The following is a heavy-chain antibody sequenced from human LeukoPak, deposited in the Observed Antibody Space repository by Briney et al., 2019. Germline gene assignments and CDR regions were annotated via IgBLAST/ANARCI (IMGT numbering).Heavy chain of an antibody. CDR2: ISGSGGST. J-gene: IGHJ4*02. CDR3: AKDPSTLRFLEWLSFFDY. CDR1: GFTFSSYA. D-gene: IGHD3-3*01. Sequence: GSLRLSCAASGFTFSSYAMSWVRQAPGKGLEWVSAISGSGGSTYYADSVKGRFTISRDNSKNTLYLQMNSLRAEDTAVYYCAKDPSTLRFLEWLSFFDYWGQGTLVTVSS. V-gene: IGHV3-23*01.